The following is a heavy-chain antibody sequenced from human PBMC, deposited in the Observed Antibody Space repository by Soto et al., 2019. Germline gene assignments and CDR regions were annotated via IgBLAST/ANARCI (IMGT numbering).Heavy chain of an antibody. J-gene: IGHJ4*02. Sequence: QVQLVQSGAEEKKPGASVKVSCKASGYTFTSYAMHWVRQAPGQRLEWMGWINAGNGNTKYSQKVQGRVTITRDTSASTAYMELSSPRSEDTAVYYCARSIVVVTALDYWGQGTLVTVSS. CDR2: INAGNGNT. CDR1: GYTFTSYA. CDR3: ARSIVVVTALDY. V-gene: IGHV1-3*05. D-gene: IGHD2-21*02.